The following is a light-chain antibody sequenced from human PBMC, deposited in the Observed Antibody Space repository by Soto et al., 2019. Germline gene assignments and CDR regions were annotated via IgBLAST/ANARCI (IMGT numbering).Light chain of an antibody. J-gene: IGKJ1*01. CDR2: AAS. CDR3: QKYDSAPWT. Sequence: DIQMTQSPSSLPASVRDRVTITCRASQGISNYLAWYQQKPGKVPKLLIYAASTLQSGVPSRFSGSGSGTDFTLTISSLQPEDVATYDCQKYDSAPWTFGQGTKVEIK. V-gene: IGKV1-27*01. CDR1: QGISNY.